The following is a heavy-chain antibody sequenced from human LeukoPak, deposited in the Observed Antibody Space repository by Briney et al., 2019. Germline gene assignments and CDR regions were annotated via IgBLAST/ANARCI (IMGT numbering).Heavy chain of an antibody. Sequence: PGGSLRHSCAASGFTFDDYVMHWVRQAPGRGLEWVSGISANSANIGYADSVKGRFTLSRDNAKNSLYLQMNSLRTEDTALYYCARDFCTGCNYYFYGMDVWGRGTTVTVAS. V-gene: IGHV3-9*01. D-gene: IGHD2-2*01. J-gene: IGHJ6*02. CDR3: ARDFCTGCNYYFYGMDV. CDR1: GFTFDDYV. CDR2: ISANSANI.